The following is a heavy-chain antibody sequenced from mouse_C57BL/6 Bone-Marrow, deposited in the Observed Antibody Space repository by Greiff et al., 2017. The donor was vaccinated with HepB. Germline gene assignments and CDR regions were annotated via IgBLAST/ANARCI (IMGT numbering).Heavy chain of an antibody. J-gene: IGHJ4*01. Sequence: EVKLEESGEGLVKPGGSLKLSCAASGFTFSSYAMSWVRQTPEKRLEWVAYISSGGDYIYYADTVKGRFTISRDNARNTLYLQMSSLKSEDTAMYYCTRDRNRYYAMDYWGQGTSVTVSS. V-gene: IGHV5-9-1*02. CDR3: TRDRNRYYAMDY. D-gene: IGHD2-1*01. CDR2: ISSGGDYI. CDR1: GFTFSSYA.